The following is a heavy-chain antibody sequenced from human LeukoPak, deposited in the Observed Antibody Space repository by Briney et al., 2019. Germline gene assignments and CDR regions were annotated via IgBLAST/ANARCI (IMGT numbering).Heavy chain of an antibody. CDR1: GGSFSGYY. J-gene: IGHJ5*02. CDR2: INHSGST. Sequence: SETLSLTCAVYGGSFSGYYWSWIRRPPGKGLEWIGEINHSGSTNYNPSLKSRVTISVDPSKNQFSLKLSSVTAADTAVYYCARGARAASNNWFDPWGQGTLVTVSS. V-gene: IGHV4-34*01. CDR3: ARGARAASNNWFDP. D-gene: IGHD2-15*01.